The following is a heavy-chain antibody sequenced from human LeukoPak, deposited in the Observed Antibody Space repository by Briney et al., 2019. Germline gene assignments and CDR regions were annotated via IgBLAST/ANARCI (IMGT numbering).Heavy chain of an antibody. CDR3: XRETAWGTHFDY. D-gene: IGHD7-27*01. CDR2: ISSSSSYI. J-gene: IGHJ4*02. Sequence: GGSLRLSCAASGFTFSSYTMNWVRQAPGKGLQSVSSISSSSSYIYYADSVKGRFTISRDNSKNTLYLQMNSLRGEDTAVYYXXRETAWGTHFDYWGQGTLVTVSS. V-gene: IGHV3-21*01. CDR1: GFTFSSYT.